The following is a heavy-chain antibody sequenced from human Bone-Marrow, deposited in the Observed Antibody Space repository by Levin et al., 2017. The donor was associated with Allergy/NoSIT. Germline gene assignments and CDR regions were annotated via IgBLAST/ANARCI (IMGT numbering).Heavy chain of an antibody. CDR1: GGDFSSYA. J-gene: IGHJ5*02. V-gene: IGHV1-69*10. D-gene: IGHD1-26*01. Sequence: ASVKVSCKASGGDFSSYAVSWVRQAPGQGFEWVGGFIPILGTTNYAQKFEDRVTFTMDKSMTTAYMELNNLISDDTALYYCARVGWGVGPRHLNWLDPWGQGALVTVSS. CDR3: ARVGWGVGPRHLNWLDP. CDR2: FIPILGTT.